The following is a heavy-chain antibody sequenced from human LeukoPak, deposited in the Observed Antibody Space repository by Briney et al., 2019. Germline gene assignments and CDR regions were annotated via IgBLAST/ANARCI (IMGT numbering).Heavy chain of an antibody. V-gene: IGHV5-51*01. Sequence: PGESLKISCKGSGYSFTSYWIGWVRQMPGKGLEWMGIIYPGDSDTRYSPSFQVQVTISADKSISTAYLQWSSLKASDTAMYYCARQSSSGSYRNWFDPWGQGTLVTVSS. CDR1: GYSFTSYW. J-gene: IGHJ5*02. D-gene: IGHD1-26*01. CDR3: ARQSSSGSYRNWFDP. CDR2: IYPGDSDT.